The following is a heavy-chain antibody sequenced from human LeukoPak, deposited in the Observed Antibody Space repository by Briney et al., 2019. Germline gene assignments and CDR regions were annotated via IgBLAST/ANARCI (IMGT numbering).Heavy chain of an antibody. CDR3: ARGVWYSGGWFTS. CDR1: GFTFSNFW. V-gene: IGHV3-7*01. CDR2: INQDGSEK. D-gene: IGHD6-19*01. Sequence: GGSLRLSCAVSGFTFSNFWMGWVRQAPGKGLEWVANINQDGSEKHYVDSVEGRFSISRDNTKNVLYLQMNSLRGTDTAVYYCARGVWYSGGWFTSWGQGATVTVSS. J-gene: IGHJ3*01.